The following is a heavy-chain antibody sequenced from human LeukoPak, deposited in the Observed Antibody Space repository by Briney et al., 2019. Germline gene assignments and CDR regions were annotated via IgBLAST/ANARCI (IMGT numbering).Heavy chain of an antibody. CDR2: ISSSSSYI. V-gene: IGHV3-21*01. CDR1: GFTFSSYS. CDR3: ARYVSYDFWSGYQIYYYYYYMDV. D-gene: IGHD3-3*01. Sequence: GGSLRLSCAASGFTFSSYSMNWVRQAPGKGLEWVSSISSSSSYIYYADSVKGRFTISRDNAKNSLYLQMNSLRAEDTAVYYCARYVSYDFWSGYQIYYYYYYMDVWGKGTTVTVSS. J-gene: IGHJ6*03.